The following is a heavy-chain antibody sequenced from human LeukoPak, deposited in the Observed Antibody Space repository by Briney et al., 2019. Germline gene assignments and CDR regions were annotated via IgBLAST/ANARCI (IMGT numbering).Heavy chain of an antibody. V-gene: IGHV1-18*01. D-gene: IGHD6-19*01. Sequence: ASVNVSCKASGYTFTSYGISWVRQAPGQGLEWMGWISAYNGNTNYAQKLQGRVTMTTDTSTSTAYMELRSLRSDDTAVYYCAADPGIAVAGTKYYYYMDVWGKGTTVTVSS. CDR1: GYTFTSYG. CDR2: ISAYNGNT. J-gene: IGHJ6*03. CDR3: AADPGIAVAGTKYYYYMDV.